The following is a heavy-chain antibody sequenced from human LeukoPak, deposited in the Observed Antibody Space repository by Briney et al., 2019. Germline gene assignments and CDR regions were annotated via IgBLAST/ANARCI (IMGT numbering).Heavy chain of an antibody. V-gene: IGHV1-2*02. CDR1: GYTFTGYY. CDR2: INPNSGGT. Sequence: GASVKVSCKASGYTFTGYYMHWVRQAPGQGLEWMGWINPNSGGTNYAQKFQGRVTMTRDTSISTAYMELSRLRSDDTAVYYCARGQRYRGSYRPPYYFDYWGQGTLVTVSS. J-gene: IGHJ4*02. CDR3: ARGQRYRGSYRPPYYFDY. D-gene: IGHD1-26*01.